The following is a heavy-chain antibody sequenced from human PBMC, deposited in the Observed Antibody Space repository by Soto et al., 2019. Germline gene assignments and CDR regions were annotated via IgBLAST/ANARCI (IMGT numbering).Heavy chain of an antibody. CDR1: XFIXSXYA. D-gene: IGHD1-26*01. CDR3: AKDAVSYNGKWDWFDS. V-gene: IGHV3-23*01. J-gene: IGHJ5*01. CDR2: IGGSNTDR. Sequence: DVXXXXSGGXLVXPGXXLXXXCAXXXFIXSXYAMNXVRQAPGXXXXXXSSIGGSNTDRYYADSVKGRFIISRDNSXNXXXXXXXXXXXXDTAVYYCAKDAVSYNGKWDWFDSWGQGTLVTVSS.